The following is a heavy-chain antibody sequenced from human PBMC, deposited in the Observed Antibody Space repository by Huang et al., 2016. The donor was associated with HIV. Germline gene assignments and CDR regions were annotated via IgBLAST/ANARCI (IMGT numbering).Heavy chain of an antibody. J-gene: IGHJ4*02. V-gene: IGHV3-7*01. CDR3: ARRLRYYYGSGRTSGYFDY. D-gene: IGHD3-10*01. CDR1: GFTFSSSW. Sequence: EVQLVESGGGLVQPGGSLRLSCTASGFTFSSSWMSWVRQAPGKGREWVANIKQDGSEKYYGDSVKGRFSISRDNAKNSLYLQMNSLRAEDTAVYYCARRLRYYYGSGRTSGYFDYWGQGTLVTVSS. CDR2: IKQDGSEK.